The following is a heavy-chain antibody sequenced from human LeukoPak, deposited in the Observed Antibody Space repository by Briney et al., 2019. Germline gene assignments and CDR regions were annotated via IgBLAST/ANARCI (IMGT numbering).Heavy chain of an antibody. CDR2: FDPEDGEA. V-gene: IGHV1-24*01. CDR3: ATSNYFGSGSVYYFEY. Sequence: ASVKVSCRVSGYTLTKLPIHWVRQAPGRGLEWMGSFDPEDGEAIYARRFWGRVTMTEDTSTDTAYMELSSLKSVDTAVYYCATSNYFGSGSVYYFEYWGQGTLVTVSS. CDR1: GYTLTKLP. J-gene: IGHJ4*02. D-gene: IGHD3-10*01.